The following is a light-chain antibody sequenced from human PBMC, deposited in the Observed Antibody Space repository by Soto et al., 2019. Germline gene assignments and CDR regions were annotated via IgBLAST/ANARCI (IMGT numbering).Light chain of an antibody. CDR2: YDS. CDR1: NIGSKS. Sequence: ELTQPPSVSVAPGKTARITCGGNNIGSKSVHWYQQKPGQAPVLVIYYDSDRPSGIPERFSGSNSGNTATLTISRVEAGDEADYYCQVWDSSSDPYVVFGGGTQLTVL. CDR3: QVWDSSSDPYVV. V-gene: IGLV3-21*04. J-gene: IGLJ2*01.